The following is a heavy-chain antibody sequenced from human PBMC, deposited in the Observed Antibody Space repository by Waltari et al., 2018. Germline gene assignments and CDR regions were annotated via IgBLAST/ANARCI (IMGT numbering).Heavy chain of an antibody. CDR3: ARGNDFWSGYYGSNAFDI. J-gene: IGHJ3*02. CDR2: IQHSGSP. CDR1: GYSISSGYY. D-gene: IGHD3-3*01. V-gene: IGHV4-38-2*01. Sequence: QVQLQESGPGLVKPSETLSLTCAVAGYSISSGYYWGWIRQPPGKGLEWIGSIQHSGSPYYNPSLKSRVTISVDTSKNQCSRKLSSVTAADTAMYYCARGNDFWSGYYGSNAFDIWGQGTMVTVSS.